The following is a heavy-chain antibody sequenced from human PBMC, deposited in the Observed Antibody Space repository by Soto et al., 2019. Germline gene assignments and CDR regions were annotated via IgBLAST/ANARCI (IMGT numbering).Heavy chain of an antibody. V-gene: IGHV3-33*01. CDR1: GFDFTTYA. CDR3: TRATFDV. CDR2: IWFDGIKE. J-gene: IGHJ6*02. Sequence: GGSLRLSCAVTGFDFTTYAMHWVRQTPDKGLEWVAIIWFDGIKEFYAESVRGRFTISIDTSKNTVFLQMNNVRAEDTALYYCTRATFDVWGQGTTVTVSS.